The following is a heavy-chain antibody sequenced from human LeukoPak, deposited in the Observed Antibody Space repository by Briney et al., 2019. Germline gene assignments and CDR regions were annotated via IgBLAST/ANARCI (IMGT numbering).Heavy chain of an antibody. D-gene: IGHD3-10*01. V-gene: IGHV3-30-3*01. CDR1: GFTFSHYA. Sequence: GGSLILSCAASGFTFSHYAMHWVRQAPGKGLEWVAIISFDGANKDYAESVKGRFTISRDNSKNTLYLQMNSLRAEDAAVYYCASAIYYSASGTYSDAFDTWGQGTKVTVSS. CDR3: ASAIYYSASGTYSDAFDT. J-gene: IGHJ3*02. CDR2: ISFDGANK.